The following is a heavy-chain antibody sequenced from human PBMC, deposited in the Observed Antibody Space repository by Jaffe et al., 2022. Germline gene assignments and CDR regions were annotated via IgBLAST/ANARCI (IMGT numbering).Heavy chain of an antibody. V-gene: IGHV4-34*01. D-gene: IGHD4-17*01. Sequence: QVQLQQWGAGLLKPSETLSLTCAVYGGSFSGYYWSWIRQPPGKGLEWIGEINHSGSTNYNPSLKSRVTISVDTSKNQFSLKLSSVTAADTAVYYCARAATTDEFDYWGQGTLVTVSS. CDR3: ARAATTDEFDY. CDR1: GGSFSGYY. J-gene: IGHJ4*02. CDR2: INHSGST.